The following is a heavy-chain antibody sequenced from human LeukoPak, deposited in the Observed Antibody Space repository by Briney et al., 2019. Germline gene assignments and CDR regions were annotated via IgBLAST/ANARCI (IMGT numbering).Heavy chain of an antibody. V-gene: IGHV3-66*01. J-gene: IGHJ4*02. CDR2: IYSGGST. Sequence: GGSLRLSCAASGLTVSSNYMNWVRQAPGKGLEWVSVIYSGGSTYYADSVKGRFTISRDNFKNTLYLQMNSLRAEDTAVYYCARCGDGLPCDFDYWGQGTLVTVSS. CDR1: GLTVSSNY. CDR3: ARCGDGLPCDFDY. D-gene: IGHD3-10*01.